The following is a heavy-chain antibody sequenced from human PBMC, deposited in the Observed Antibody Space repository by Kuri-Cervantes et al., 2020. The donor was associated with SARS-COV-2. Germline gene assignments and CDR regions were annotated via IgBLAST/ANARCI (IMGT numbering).Heavy chain of an antibody. Sequence: GESLKISCAASGFTFSSYAMHWVRQAPGKGLEWVSSISSSSSTIYYADSVKGRFTISRDNAKNSLYLQMNSLRAEDTAVYYCARDPGSTIFGVVIIPSDAFDIWGQGTMVTVSS. D-gene: IGHD3-3*01. J-gene: IGHJ3*02. CDR1: GFTFSSYA. CDR2: ISSSSSTI. CDR3: ARDPGSTIFGVVIIPSDAFDI. V-gene: IGHV3-48*01.